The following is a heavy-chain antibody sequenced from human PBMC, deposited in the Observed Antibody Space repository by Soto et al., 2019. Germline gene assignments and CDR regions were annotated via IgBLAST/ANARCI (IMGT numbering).Heavy chain of an antibody. CDR3: ARGGYSSSSPSHNWFDP. J-gene: IGHJ5*02. V-gene: IGHV1-2*04. CDR1: GGTFSSYA. Sequence: ASVKVSCKASGGTFSSYAISWVRQAPGQGLGWMGWINPNSGGTNYAQKFQGWFTMTRDTPISTAYMELSRLRSDDTAVYYCARGGYSSSSPSHNWFDPWGQGTLVTVSS. D-gene: IGHD6-6*01. CDR2: INPNSGGT.